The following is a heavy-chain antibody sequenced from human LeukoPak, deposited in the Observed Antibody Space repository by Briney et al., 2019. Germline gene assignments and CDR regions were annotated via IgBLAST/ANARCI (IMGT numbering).Heavy chain of an antibody. D-gene: IGHD5-24*01. CDR1: GGSISSSSYY. J-gene: IGHJ4*02. V-gene: IGHV4-39*07. Sequence: SETLSLTCIVSGGSISSSSYYWGWIRQPPGKGLEWVGSIYYSGSTYYNPSLKSRVTISVDTSKNQFSLKLSSVTAADTAVYYCARGGWLQLFDYWGQGTLVTVSS. CDR3: ARGGWLQLFDY. CDR2: IYYSGST.